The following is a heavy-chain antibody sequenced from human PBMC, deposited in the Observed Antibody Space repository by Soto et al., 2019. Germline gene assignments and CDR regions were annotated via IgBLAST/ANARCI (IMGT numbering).Heavy chain of an antibody. CDR1: GFTFRNFA. V-gene: IGHV3-23*01. D-gene: IGHD4-4*01. J-gene: IGHJ3*01. CDR2: IGSVGGDT. Sequence: GGSLRLSCAASGFTFRNFAMTWVRQAPGKRLEWVSTIGSVGGDTYYADSVKGRFTISRDDSKNTLSLQMNSLRAEDTAVYYCAKQHSDLVIGAFDVWGPGAVVTVSS. CDR3: AKQHSDLVIGAFDV.